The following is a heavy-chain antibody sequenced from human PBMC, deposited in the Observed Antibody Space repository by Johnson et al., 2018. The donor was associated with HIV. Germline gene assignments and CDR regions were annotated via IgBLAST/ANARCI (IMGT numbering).Heavy chain of an antibody. D-gene: IGHD3-16*02. Sequence: EVQLVESGGGVVQPGRSLRLSCAASGFTFSRYWMHWVRQAPGKGLEWVGRIKRKIEGETTDYAAPVKGRFTISRDDSKNTLYLQMNSLTTEDTAVYYCTTAIVIDAFDIWGQGTMVTVSS. V-gene: IGHV3-15*01. CDR1: GFTFSRYW. CDR3: TTAIVIDAFDI. J-gene: IGHJ3*02. CDR2: IKRKIEGETT.